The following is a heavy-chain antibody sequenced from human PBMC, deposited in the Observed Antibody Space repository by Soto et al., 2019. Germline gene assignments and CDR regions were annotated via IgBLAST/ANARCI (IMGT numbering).Heavy chain of an antibody. CDR2: IRSKSNSYAT. D-gene: IGHD3-22*01. CDR1: GFTFNGSA. V-gene: IGHV3-73*01. J-gene: IGHJ5*02. Sequence: PVGSLRLSCAASGFTFNGSAMHWVLQGSGKGLEWVGRIRSKSNSYATAYAASVKGRFTISRDDSKDTAYLQMNSLKTEDTAVYYCTRDPRNYYDSIGSANWFDPWGQGTLVTVSS. CDR3: TRDPRNYYDSIGSANWFDP.